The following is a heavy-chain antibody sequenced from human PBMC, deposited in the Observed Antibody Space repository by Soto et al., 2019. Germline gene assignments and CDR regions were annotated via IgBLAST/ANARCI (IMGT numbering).Heavy chain of an antibody. D-gene: IGHD3-10*01. CDR3: ARHVPSGSRLYYYYGMDV. Sequence: QLQLQESGPGLVKPSETLSLTCTVSGGSISSSSYYWGWIRQPPGKGLEWIGSIYYSGSTYYNPSLKSRVTISVDTSKNQFSLKLSSVTAADTAVYYCARHVPSGSRLYYYYGMDVWGQGTTVTVSS. V-gene: IGHV4-39*01. CDR2: IYYSGST. CDR1: GGSISSSSYY. J-gene: IGHJ6*02.